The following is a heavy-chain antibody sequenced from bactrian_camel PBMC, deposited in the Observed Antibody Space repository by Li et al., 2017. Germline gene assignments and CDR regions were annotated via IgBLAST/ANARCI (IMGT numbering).Heavy chain of an antibody. CDR3: AWTTGTLVFRHLCTVSRTDYYY. CDR1: GFTFDDSD. Sequence: VQLVESGGGSVQAGGSLRLSCTASGFTFDDSDTGWYRQAPGKQCEPASSIARDGDRRYAASVKGRFTISQDKNRNAVYLQMDSLKPDDSAVYYCAWTTGTLVFRHLCTVSRTDYYYWGQGTQVTVS. D-gene: IGHD3*01. J-gene: IGHJ4*01. CDR2: IARDGDR. V-gene: IGHV3S66*01.